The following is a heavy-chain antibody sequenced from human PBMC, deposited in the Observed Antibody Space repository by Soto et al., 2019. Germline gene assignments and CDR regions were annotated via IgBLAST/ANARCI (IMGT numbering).Heavy chain of an antibody. CDR1: GDSISSGGYS. CDR3: ARDSRSGYYLDY. D-gene: IGHD3-22*01. Sequence: QLQLQESGSGLVKPSQTLSLTCAVSGDSISSGGYSWNWIRQPPGKGLEWIGYIYHSGGTDYNPSLKSRVTITVDSSHNQFSLKLSSVTAADTAVYYCARDSRSGYYLDYWGQGTLVTVSS. CDR2: IYHSGGT. V-gene: IGHV4-30-2*01. J-gene: IGHJ4*02.